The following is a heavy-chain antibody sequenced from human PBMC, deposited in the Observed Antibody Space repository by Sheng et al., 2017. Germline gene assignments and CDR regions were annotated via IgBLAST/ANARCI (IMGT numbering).Heavy chain of an antibody. CDR2: ISGSGGST. D-gene: IGHD3-3*01. J-gene: IGHJ5*02. CDR3: AKDDGYYDFWSGPNWFDP. V-gene: IGHV3-23*01. Sequence: EVQLLESGGGLVQPGGSLRLSCAASGFTFSSYAMSWVRQAPGKGLEWVSAISGSGGSTYYADSVKGRFTISRDNSKNTLYLQMNSLRAEDTAVYYCAKDDGYYDFWSGPNWFDPWGQGTLVTVSS. CDR1: GFTFSSYA.